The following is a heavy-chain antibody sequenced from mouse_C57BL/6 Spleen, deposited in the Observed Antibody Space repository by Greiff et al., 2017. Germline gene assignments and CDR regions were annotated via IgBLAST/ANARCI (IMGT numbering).Heavy chain of an antibody. CDR3: ARGAQGFAY. CDR1: CYSIPRGFD. J-gene: IGHJ3*01. CDR2: ISYSGST. V-gene: IGHV3-1*01. D-gene: IGHD3-2*02. Sequence: EVKVVGAGPGIVKPSPSLSLTFPVTCYSIPRGFDWHLVRHFPGNKLEWMGYISYSGSTNYNPSLKSRISITHDTSKNHFFLKLNSVTTEDTATYCCARGAQGFAYWGQGTLVTVSA.